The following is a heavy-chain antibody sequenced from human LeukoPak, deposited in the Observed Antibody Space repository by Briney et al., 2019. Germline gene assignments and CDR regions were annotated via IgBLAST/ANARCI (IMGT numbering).Heavy chain of an antibody. CDR3: ARDAYSSSWWVIDY. D-gene: IGHD6-13*01. J-gene: IGHJ4*02. V-gene: IGHV3-21*01. CDR2: ISSSSSYI. CDR1: GFTFSSYS. Sequence: PGGSLRLSCAASGFTFSSYSMNWVRQAPGKGLEWVSSISSSSSYIYYADSVKGRFTISRDNAKNSLYLQMNSLRAEDTAVSYCARDAYSSSWWVIDYWGQGTLVTVSS.